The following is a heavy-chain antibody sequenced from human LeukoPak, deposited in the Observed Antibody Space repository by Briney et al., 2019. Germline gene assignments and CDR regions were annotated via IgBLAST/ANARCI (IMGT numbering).Heavy chain of an antibody. Sequence: GGSLRLSCAASGLTFNTHSMNWVRQAPGKGLEWVSHISSSGDTIFYADSVKGRFTISRDDAKNSLYLQMNSLRAEDTAVYYCVREGSYYDSSGYYYVYYFEYWGQGTPVTVSS. J-gene: IGHJ4*02. V-gene: IGHV3-48*04. CDR2: ISSSGDTI. CDR3: VREGSYYDSSGYYYVYYFEY. CDR1: GLTFNTHS. D-gene: IGHD3-22*01.